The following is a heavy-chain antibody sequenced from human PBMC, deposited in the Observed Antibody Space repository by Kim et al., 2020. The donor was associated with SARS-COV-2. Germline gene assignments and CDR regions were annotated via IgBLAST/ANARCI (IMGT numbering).Heavy chain of an antibody. CDR3: ARSVRYSYGSYYYMDV. CDR2: IYYSGST. J-gene: IGHJ6*03. D-gene: IGHD5-18*01. CDR1: GGSISSYY. V-gene: IGHV4-59*08. Sequence: SETLSLTCTVSGGSISSYYWSWIRQPPGKGLEWIGYIYYSGSTNYNPSLKSRVTISVDTSKNQFSLKLSSVTAADTAVYYCARSVRYSYGSYYYMDVWGKGTTVTVSS.